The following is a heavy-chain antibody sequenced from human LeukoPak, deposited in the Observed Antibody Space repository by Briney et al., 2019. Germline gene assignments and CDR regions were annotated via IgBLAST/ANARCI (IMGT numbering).Heavy chain of an antibody. CDR3: ARVNSGSVSPVRRQEY. Sequence: GASVKVSCKASGYTLSSYGISWVRQAPGQGLEWMGWINTYNGATNYEPKLQGRVTMTTDRSSNTAYMELTSLRSDDTAVFFCARVNSGSVSPVRRQEYWGQGTLVTVAS. V-gene: IGHV1-18*01. J-gene: IGHJ4*02. D-gene: IGHD3-10*01. CDR1: GYTLSSYG. CDR2: INTYNGAT.